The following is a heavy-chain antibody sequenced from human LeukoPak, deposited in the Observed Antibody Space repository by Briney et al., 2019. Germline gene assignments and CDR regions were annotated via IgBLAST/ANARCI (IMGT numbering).Heavy chain of an antibody. CDR2: ISGSGGST. CDR3: AKGSGWYRIDVDY. J-gene: IGHJ4*02. Sequence: GGSLRFSCSASGFTFSSHAMSWVRQAPGKGLEWVSAISGSGGSTYYADSVKGRFTISRDNSKNTLYLQMNSLRAEDTAVYYCAKGSGWYRIDVDYWGQGTLVTVSS. D-gene: IGHD6-19*01. CDR1: GFTFSSHA. V-gene: IGHV3-23*01.